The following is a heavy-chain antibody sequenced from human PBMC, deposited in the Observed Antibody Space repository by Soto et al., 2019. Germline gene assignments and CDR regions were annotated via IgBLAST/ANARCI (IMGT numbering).Heavy chain of an antibody. J-gene: IGHJ4*02. D-gene: IGHD3-10*01. Sequence: ASVKVSCRASVYTFTSDAMHWVRQAPGQRLEWMGWINAGNGNTKYSQKFQGRVTITRDTSARTAYMELSSLRSEDTPVYYCARRTGLGSPDYSGQGTLVTVPS. CDR3: ARRTGLGSPDY. CDR2: INAGNGNT. V-gene: IGHV1-3*01. CDR1: VYTFTSDA.